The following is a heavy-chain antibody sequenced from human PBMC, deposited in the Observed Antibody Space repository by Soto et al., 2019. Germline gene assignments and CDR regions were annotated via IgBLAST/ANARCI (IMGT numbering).Heavy chain of an antibody. D-gene: IGHD1-26*01. J-gene: IGHJ5*02. V-gene: IGHV4-31*03. CDR2: IYYSGST. CDR1: GGSISSGGYY. Sequence: LSLPCTVSGGSISSGGYYWSWIRQHPGKGLEWIGYIYYSGSTYYNPSLKSRVTISVDTSKNQFSLKLSSVTAADTAVYYCARTHRHSGPVGEWFDPWGQGTLVTVSS. CDR3: ARTHRHSGPVGEWFDP.